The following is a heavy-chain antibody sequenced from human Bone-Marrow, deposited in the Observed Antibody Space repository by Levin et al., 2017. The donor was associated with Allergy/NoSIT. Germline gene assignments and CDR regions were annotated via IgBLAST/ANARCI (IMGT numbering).Heavy chain of an antibody. J-gene: IGHJ3*02. CDR2: ISHDGTNK. D-gene: IGHD3-3*01. Sequence: QASETLSLTCAASGFTFNNYAMHWVRQAPAKGLEWVAGISHDGTNKHYGDSVKGRFTISRDNSENTLYLQMNTLRVEDTSLYYCAKSLHDFWSGYPNDAFHISGQGTMVTVSS. CDR3: AKSLHDFWSGYPNDAFHI. CDR1: GFTFNNYA. V-gene: IGHV3-30*18.